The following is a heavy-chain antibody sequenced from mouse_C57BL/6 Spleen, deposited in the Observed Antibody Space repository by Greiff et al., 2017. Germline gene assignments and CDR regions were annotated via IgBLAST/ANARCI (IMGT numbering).Heavy chain of an antibody. J-gene: IGHJ2*01. CDR2: IYPGDGDT. CDR1: GYAFSSSW. V-gene: IGHV1-82*01. D-gene: IGHD2-3*01. CDR3: ARDDGYYVDY. Sequence: VQLQQSGPELVKPGASVKISCKASGYAFSSSWMNWVKQRPGKGLEWIGRIYPGDGDTNYNGKFKGKATLTADKSSSTAYMQLSSLTSEDSAVYCCARDDGYYVDYWGQGTTLTVAS.